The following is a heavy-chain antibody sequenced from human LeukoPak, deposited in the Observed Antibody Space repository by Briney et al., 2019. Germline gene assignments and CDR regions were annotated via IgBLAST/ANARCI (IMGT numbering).Heavy chain of an antibody. CDR1: GGTFSSYT. D-gene: IGHD2-15*01. CDR3: ARDEAYCSGGSCGAFDI. CDR2: IIPIFGTA. Sequence: ASVKVSCKASGGTFSSYTISWVRQAPGQGLGWMGGIIPIFGTANYAQKFQGRVTITADESTSTAYMELSSLRSEDTAVYYCARDEAYCSGGSCGAFDIWGQGTMVTVSS. V-gene: IGHV1-69*01. J-gene: IGHJ3*02.